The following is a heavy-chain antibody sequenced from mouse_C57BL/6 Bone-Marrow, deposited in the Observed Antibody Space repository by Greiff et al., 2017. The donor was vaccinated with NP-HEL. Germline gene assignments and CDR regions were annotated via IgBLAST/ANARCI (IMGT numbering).Heavy chain of an antibody. D-gene: IGHD2-10*02. Sequence: ESGPGLVKPSQSLSLTCSVTGYSITSGYYWNWLRRFPGNKLEWVGSISYDGSNNSSPSLKNRISITRDTSKNQFFLKLNSVTAEDTATYYCARAYGNYLDYWGQGTTLTVSS. CDR3: ARAYGNYLDY. V-gene: IGHV3-6*01. J-gene: IGHJ2*01. CDR1: GYSITSGYY. CDR2: ISYDGSN.